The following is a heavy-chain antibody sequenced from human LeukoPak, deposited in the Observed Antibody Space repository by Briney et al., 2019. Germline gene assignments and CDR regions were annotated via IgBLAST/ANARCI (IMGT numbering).Heavy chain of an antibody. V-gene: IGHV1-8*01. D-gene: IGHD3-9*01. CDR1: GYTFTSYD. CDR2: MNPNSGNT. Sequence: ASVKVSCKASGYTFTSYDINWVQQATGQGLEWMGWMNPNSGNTGYAQKFQGRVTMTRNTSISTAYMELSSLRSEDTAVYYCARGRYSRGGYYDILTGYYNHYWGQGTLVTVSS. J-gene: IGHJ4*02. CDR3: ARGRYSRGGYYDILTGYYNHY.